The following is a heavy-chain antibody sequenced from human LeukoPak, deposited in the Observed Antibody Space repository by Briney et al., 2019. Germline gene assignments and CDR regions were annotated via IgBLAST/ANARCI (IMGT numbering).Heavy chain of an antibody. CDR2: IYYNGNT. CDR3: LRGSYDIRGYSKAFDI. J-gene: IGHJ3*02. CDR1: GASISSPY. Sequence: SETLSLTCIGPGASISSPYWSCIRQPPGERLEWVGYIYYNGNTKSNTPLKCRVTISADTSKNTFSRKLTCVIAADTTGFYCLRGSYDIRGYSKAFDIWRRETIVSVSS. D-gene: IGHD3-22*01. V-gene: IGHV4-59*11.